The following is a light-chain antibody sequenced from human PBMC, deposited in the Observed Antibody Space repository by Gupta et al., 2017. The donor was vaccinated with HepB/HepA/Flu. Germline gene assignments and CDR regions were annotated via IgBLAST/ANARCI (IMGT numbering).Light chain of an antibody. CDR2: DVT. V-gene: IGLV2-14*03. J-gene: IGLJ1*01. Sequence: QSALTQPASVSGSLGQSIIISCSGTSSDVGRYNFVSWYQQLPGKAPKLIIFDVTKRPSGVSYRFSGSKSGNTASLTISGLQAEDEADYYCSSYTSSNTPYVFGTGTKVSVL. CDR3: SSYTSSNTPYV. CDR1: SSDVGRYNF.